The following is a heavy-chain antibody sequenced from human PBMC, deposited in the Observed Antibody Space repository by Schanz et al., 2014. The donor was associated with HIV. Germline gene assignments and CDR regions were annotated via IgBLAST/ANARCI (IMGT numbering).Heavy chain of an antibody. V-gene: IGHV1-69*18. CDR2: IIPIFATA. CDR1: GGSFSSSA. D-gene: IGHD3-22*01. Sequence: QVRLVQSGAEVKNPGASVKVSCKASGGSFSSSAINWVRQAPGQGREWMGTIIPIFATADSTQKFQGRLTITAVESTSTADMELSGLRSEGTTVYYCARDLSLASSAPTLAFDIWGQGTTVIASS. CDR3: ARDLSLASSAPTLAFDI. J-gene: IGHJ3*02.